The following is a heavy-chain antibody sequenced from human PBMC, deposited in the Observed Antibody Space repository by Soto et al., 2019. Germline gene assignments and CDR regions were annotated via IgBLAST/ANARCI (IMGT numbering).Heavy chain of an antibody. D-gene: IGHD2-21*02. V-gene: IGHV1-46*03. J-gene: IGHJ4*01. CDR1: GYTFTIYY. Sequence: ASVKVSCKAAGYTFTIYYMNWVRQAPGQRLEWIGIINPSGGYTTYXXXXXXXXXXXXXXXXXTVHMELGSLTSEDTAVYSCARGGGIVVVTAPYDHWG. CDR3: ARGGGIVVVTAPYDH. CDR2: INPSGGYT.